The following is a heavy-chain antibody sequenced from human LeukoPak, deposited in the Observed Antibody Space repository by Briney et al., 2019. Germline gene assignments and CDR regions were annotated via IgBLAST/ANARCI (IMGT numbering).Heavy chain of an antibody. CDR3: ARQDYYDSSGYYSYAFDI. J-gene: IGHJ3*02. D-gene: IGHD3-22*01. CDR1: GYTFTSYG. CDR2: ISACNGNT. Sequence: GASVKVSCTASGYTFTSYGISWVRQAPGQGLEWMGCISACNGNTNYAQKLQGGVTMTTDPSTSTAYLELRSLRSDDTAVYYCARQDYYDSSGYYSYAFDIWGQGTMVTVSS. V-gene: IGHV1-18*01.